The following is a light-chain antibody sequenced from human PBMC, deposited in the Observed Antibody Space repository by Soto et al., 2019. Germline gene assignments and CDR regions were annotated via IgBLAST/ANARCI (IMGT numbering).Light chain of an antibody. CDR3: QQYGSSPWT. V-gene: IGKV3-20*01. J-gene: IGKJ1*01. CDR2: GAS. Sequence: EIVLTQSPGTLSLSPGERATLSCRASQSVTSNSLAWFQQKPGQAPRLLIYGASTRVTGIPDRFSGSGSGTDFTLSISRLEPEDFAVYFCQQYGSSPWTFGQGTKVEIK. CDR1: QSVTSNS.